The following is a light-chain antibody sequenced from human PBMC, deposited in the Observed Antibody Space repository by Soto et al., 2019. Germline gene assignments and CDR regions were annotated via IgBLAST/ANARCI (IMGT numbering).Light chain of an antibody. CDR2: GAS. CDR1: ESVSDNY. V-gene: IGKV3-20*01. Sequence: EIVLTQSPGTLSLSPGERATLSCRASESVSDNYLAWYQQRSGQAPRLVIYGASSRASAVPDRFSGSGSGADFTLTISRLEPEDFAVYYCQQYIEWPYTFGQGTRLEIK. CDR3: QQYIEWPYT. J-gene: IGKJ2*01.